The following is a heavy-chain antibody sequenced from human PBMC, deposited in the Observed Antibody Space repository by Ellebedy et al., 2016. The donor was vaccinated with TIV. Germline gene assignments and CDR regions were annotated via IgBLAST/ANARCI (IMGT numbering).Heavy chain of an antibody. Sequence: GESLKISCAASGFIFSTYAMSWVRQAPGKGLEWVSSISGSGGNTYYADSVKGRFTISRGNSNNTPYLQMNSLRAEDTAIYYCAKSWVIPAAGDYWGQGTLVTVSS. V-gene: IGHV3-23*01. J-gene: IGHJ4*02. CDR2: ISGSGGNT. CDR3: AKSWVIPAAGDY. D-gene: IGHD6-13*01. CDR1: GFIFSTYA.